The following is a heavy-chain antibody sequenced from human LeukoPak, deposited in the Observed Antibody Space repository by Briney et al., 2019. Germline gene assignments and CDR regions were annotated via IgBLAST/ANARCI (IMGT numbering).Heavy chain of an antibody. V-gene: IGHV4-59*01. CDR1: GGSISSYY. D-gene: IGHD2-15*01. CDR3: AGGGYCSGGSCYWPGGS. J-gene: IGHJ5*02. Sequence: SETLSLTCTVAGGSISSYYWSWIRQPPGKGLEWIGYIYYSGSTNYNPSLTSRVTMSVDPSKKQISLKLTSVTAADTAVYYCAGGGYCSGGSCYWPGGSWGQGTLVTVSS. CDR2: IYYSGST.